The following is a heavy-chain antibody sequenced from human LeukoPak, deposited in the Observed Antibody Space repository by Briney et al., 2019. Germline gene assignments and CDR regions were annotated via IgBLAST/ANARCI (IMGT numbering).Heavy chain of an antibody. V-gene: IGHV3-48*03. CDR2: ISSGGSTI. D-gene: IGHD3-3*01. CDR3: AREGVYDSWDY. Sequence: GGSLRLSCAASGFTFSSYEMNWVRQAPGKGLVWVSYISSGGSTIYYADSVKGRFTISRDNAKNSLYLQMNSLRAEDTAVYYCAREGVYDSWDYWGQGTLVTVSS. CDR1: GFTFSSYE. J-gene: IGHJ4*02.